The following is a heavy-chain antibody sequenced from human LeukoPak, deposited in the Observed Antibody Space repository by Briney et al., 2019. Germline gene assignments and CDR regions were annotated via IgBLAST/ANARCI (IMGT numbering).Heavy chain of an antibody. CDR1: GYTFTSYY. D-gene: IGHD6-6*01. J-gene: IGHJ4*02. V-gene: IGHV1-46*01. CDR2: INPSGGST. Sequence: ASVKVSCKASGYTFTSYYMHWVRHAPGQGLEWMGIINPSGGSTSYAQKFQGRVTMTRDMSTSTVYMELSSLRSEDTAAYYCARDASYEAARPCPDYWGQGTLVTVSS. CDR3: ARDASYEAARPCPDY.